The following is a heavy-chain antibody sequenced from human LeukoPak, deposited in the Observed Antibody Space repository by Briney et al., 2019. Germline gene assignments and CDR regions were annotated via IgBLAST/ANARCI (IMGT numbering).Heavy chain of an antibody. CDR2: IYYSGST. CDR1: GGSISSGGYY. V-gene: IGHV4-31*03. Sequence: TSQTLSLTCTVSGGSISSGGYYWSWIRQHPGKGLEWIGYIYYSGSTYYNPSLKSRVTISVDTSKNQFSLKLSSVTAADTAVYYCARGITIFGVVNQLYAFDIWGQGTMVTVSS. J-gene: IGHJ3*02. D-gene: IGHD3-3*01. CDR3: ARGITIFGVVNQLYAFDI.